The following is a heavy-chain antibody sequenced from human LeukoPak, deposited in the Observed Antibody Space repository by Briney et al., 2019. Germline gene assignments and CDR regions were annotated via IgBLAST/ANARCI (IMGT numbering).Heavy chain of an antibody. V-gene: IGHV3-48*03. CDR3: ASSTPIGY. CDR1: GFTFSTYE. Sequence: GGALRLSCAASGFTFSTYEMNWVRQAPGKGLEWVSYISGSGRTIYYADSVKGRFTISRDNAKNSLYLQMNSLRTEDTAVYYCASSTPIGYWGQGTLVTVSS. CDR2: ISGSGRTI. J-gene: IGHJ4*02.